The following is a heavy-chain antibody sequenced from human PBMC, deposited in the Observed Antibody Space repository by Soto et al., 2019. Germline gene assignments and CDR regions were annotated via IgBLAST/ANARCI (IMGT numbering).Heavy chain of an antibody. J-gene: IGHJ6*02. V-gene: IGHV1-69*01. Sequence: QVQLVQSGAEVKKPGSSVKVSCKASGGTFSSYAISWVRQAPGQGLEWMGGIIPIFGTANYAQKFQGRVTITADESTSTAYMELSSLRSEDTAVYYCARHGVLPLIVVAIRGYYYYGMDVWGQGTTVTVSS. CDR3: ARHGVLPLIVVAIRGYYYYGMDV. CDR2: IIPIFGTA. CDR1: GGTFSSYA. D-gene: IGHD3-22*01.